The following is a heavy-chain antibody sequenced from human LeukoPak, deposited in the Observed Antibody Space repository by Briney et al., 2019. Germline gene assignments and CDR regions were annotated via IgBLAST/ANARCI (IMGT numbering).Heavy chain of an antibody. J-gene: IGHJ3*02. CDR3: ARDLNYSGAFDI. CDR2: IYYSGST. CDR1: GGSISSTTYY. V-gene: IGHV4-39*07. D-gene: IGHD4-11*01. Sequence: PSETLSLTCTVSGGSISSTTYYWAWIRQPPGKGLEWIGSIYYSGSTYYNPSLKSRVTISVDTSKNQFSLKLSSVTAADTAVYYCARDLNYSGAFDIWGQGTMVTVSS.